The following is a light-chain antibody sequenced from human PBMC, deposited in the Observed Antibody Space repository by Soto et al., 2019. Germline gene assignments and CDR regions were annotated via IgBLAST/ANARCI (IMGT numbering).Light chain of an antibody. CDR1: SSNIGAGYD. V-gene: IGLV1-40*01. J-gene: IGLJ1*01. CDR2: ANN. Sequence: QSVLTQPPSVSGAPGQRVTISCTGRSSNIGAGYDVHWYQQLPGTAPKLLIYANNNRPSGVPDRFSGSKSVTSASLAITGLQAEDEADYYCKSYDSSLSGSRVFGTGTKLTVL. CDR3: KSYDSSLSGSRV.